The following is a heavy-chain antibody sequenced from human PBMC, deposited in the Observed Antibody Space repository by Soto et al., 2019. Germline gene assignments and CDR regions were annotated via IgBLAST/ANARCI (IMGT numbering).Heavy chain of an antibody. V-gene: IGHV4-34*01. CDR1: GGSFSGYY. CDR3: ARVRPIRGMDV. Sequence: SETLSLTCAVYGGSFSGYYWSWIRQPPGKGLEWIGEINHSGSTNYNPSLKSRVTISVDTSKNQFSLKLSSVTAADTAVYYCARVRPIRGMDVWGQGTTVTVSS. CDR2: INHSGST. J-gene: IGHJ6*02.